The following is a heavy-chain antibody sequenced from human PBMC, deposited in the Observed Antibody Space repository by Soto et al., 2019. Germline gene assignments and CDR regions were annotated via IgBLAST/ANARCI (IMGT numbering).Heavy chain of an antibody. CDR2: IYYSGST. CDR3: ARDDGKVLQ. J-gene: IGHJ4*02. CDR1: GDSISSYY. Sequence: SSETLSLTCTVSGDSISSYYWSWIRQPPGKGLEWIGYIYYSGSTNYNPSLKSRVTISVDTPKNQFSLKLSSVTAADTAVYYCARDDGKVLQWGQGTLVTVSS. V-gene: IGHV4-59*01.